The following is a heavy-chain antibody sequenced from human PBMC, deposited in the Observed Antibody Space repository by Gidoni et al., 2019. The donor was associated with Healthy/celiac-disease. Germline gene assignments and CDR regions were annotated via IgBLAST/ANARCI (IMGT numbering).Heavy chain of an antibody. CDR3: ASRDEAVAGLLDYYGMDV. J-gene: IGHJ6*02. V-gene: IGHV5-10-1*03. CDR1: GYSFTSYW. CDR2: IDPSDSYT. D-gene: IGHD6-19*01. Sequence: EVQLVQSGAEVKKPGESLRISCKGSGYSFTSYWISWVRQMPGKGLEWMGRIDPSDSYTNYSPSFQGHVTISADKSISTAYLQWSSLKASDTAMYYCASRDEAVAGLLDYYGMDVWGQGTTVTVSS.